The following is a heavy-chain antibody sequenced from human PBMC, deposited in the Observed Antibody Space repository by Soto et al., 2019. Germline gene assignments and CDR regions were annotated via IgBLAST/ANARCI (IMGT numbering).Heavy chain of an antibody. D-gene: IGHD6-19*01. V-gene: IGHV1-18*01. CDR3: ARDATGISEAGKSPHFDY. CDR1: GYTFFTYG. Sequence: QVQLVQSGAEVKEPGASVKVSCKASGYTFFTYGISWLRQAPGQGLEWMGWVSGDNGKTRYAQKVQGRVTMTTDTSTSTAYMDLGSLRSDDTAVYYCARDATGISEAGKSPHFDYWGQGTLVTVSS. J-gene: IGHJ4*02. CDR2: VSGDNGKT.